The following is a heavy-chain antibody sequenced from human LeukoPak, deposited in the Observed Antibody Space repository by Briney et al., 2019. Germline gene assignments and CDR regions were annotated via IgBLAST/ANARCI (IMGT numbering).Heavy chain of an antibody. Sequence: ASVKVSCKASGYTFTSYGISWVRQAPGQGLEWMGGIIPIFGTANYAQKFQGRVTITADESTSTAYMELSSLRSEDTAVYYCARARGIAVAGTAFDIWGQGTMVTVSS. CDR1: GYTFTSYG. CDR2: IIPIFGTA. CDR3: ARARGIAVAGTAFDI. D-gene: IGHD6-19*01. V-gene: IGHV1-69*13. J-gene: IGHJ3*02.